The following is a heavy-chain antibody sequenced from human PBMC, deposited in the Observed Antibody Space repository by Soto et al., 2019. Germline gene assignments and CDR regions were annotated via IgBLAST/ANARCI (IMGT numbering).Heavy chain of an antibody. CDR2: INPSGGST. CDR1: GHTFTSYY. CDR3: ARVKGVGELSSTFDY. J-gene: IGHJ4*02. V-gene: IGHV1-46*03. D-gene: IGHD3-16*02. Sequence: ASVKVSCKASGHTFTSYYMHWVRQAPGQGLEWMGIINPSGGSTSYAQKFQGRVTMTRDTSTSTVYMELSSLRSEDTAVYYCARVKGVGELSSTFDYWGQGTLVTVSS.